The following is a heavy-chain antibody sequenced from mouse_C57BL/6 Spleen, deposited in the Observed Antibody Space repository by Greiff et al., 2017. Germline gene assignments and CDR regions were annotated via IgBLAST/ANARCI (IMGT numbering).Heavy chain of an antibody. D-gene: IGHD1-1*01. J-gene: IGHJ4*01. CDR1: GYSFTDYN. Sequence: EVQLQQSGPELVKPGASVKISCKASGYSFTDYNMNWVKQSNGKSLEWIGVINPNYGTTSYNQKFKGKATLTVDQSSSTAYMQLNSLTSEDSAVYYCSREGVYYGSRESYDAMDYWGQGTSVTVSS. V-gene: IGHV1-39*01. CDR3: SREGVYYGSRESYDAMDY. CDR2: INPNYGTT.